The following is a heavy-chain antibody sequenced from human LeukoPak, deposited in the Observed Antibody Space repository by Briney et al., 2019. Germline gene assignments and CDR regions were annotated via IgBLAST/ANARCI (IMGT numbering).Heavy chain of an antibody. V-gene: IGHV1-69*05. D-gene: IGHD5-24*01. CDR1: GDTFSSYA. Sequence: SVEVSCKASGDTFSSYAISWVRQAPGQGLEWMGRIIPIFGTANYAQKFQGRVTITTDESTSTAYMELSSLRSEDTAVYYCARDGGMATMGWDTYYFDYWGQGTLVTVSS. J-gene: IGHJ4*02. CDR2: IIPIFGTA. CDR3: ARDGGMATMGWDTYYFDY.